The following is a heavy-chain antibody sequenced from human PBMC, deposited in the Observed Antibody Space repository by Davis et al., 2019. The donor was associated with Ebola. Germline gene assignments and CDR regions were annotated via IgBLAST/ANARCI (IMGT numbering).Heavy chain of an antibody. J-gene: IGHJ4*02. D-gene: IGHD3-3*01. CDR3: ARDFYDFWSGYYHYYFDY. CDR2: ISETSTYT. Sequence: GESLKISCAASGFSFGDYQMSWVRQAPGEGLEWLSYISETSTYTDYADSVKGRFTISRDNAKNSLYLQMNSLRVEDTAVYYCARDFYDFWSGYYHYYFDYWGQGTLVTVSS. V-gene: IGHV3-11*06. CDR1: GFSFGDYQ.